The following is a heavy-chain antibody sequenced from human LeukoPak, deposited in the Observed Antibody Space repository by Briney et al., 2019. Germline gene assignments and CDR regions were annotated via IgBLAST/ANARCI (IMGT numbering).Heavy chain of an antibody. CDR3: ARGAVAGDLDY. V-gene: IGHV3-48*01. Sequence: PGGSLRLSCAASGFTFSSYSMNWVRQAPGKGLEWVSYISSSSSTIYYADSVKGRFTISRDNAKNSLYLKMNSLRAEDTAVYYCARGAVAGDLDYWGQGTLVTVSS. CDR2: ISSSSSTI. CDR1: GFTFSSYS. D-gene: IGHD2-15*01. J-gene: IGHJ4*02.